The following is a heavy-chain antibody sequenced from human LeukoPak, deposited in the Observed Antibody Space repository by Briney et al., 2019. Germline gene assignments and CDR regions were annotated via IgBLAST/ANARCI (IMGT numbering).Heavy chain of an antibody. CDR3: AREVVSLGTGYFDL. V-gene: IGHV3-23*01. Sequence: GGSLRLSCEASGFTFGTYGMTWVRQAPGKGLEWVSGITGSSTWTYYADSVRGRFTTSRDNSKNTLHLQMNNLTADDTAIYYCAREVVSLGTGYFDLWGRGTLVTVSS. CDR1: GFTFGTYG. CDR2: ITGSSTWT. J-gene: IGHJ2*01. D-gene: IGHD7-27*01.